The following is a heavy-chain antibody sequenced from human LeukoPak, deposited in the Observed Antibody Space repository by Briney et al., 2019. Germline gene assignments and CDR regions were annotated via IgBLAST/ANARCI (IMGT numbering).Heavy chain of an antibody. Sequence: SVKVSCKASGGTFSSYAISWVRQAPGQGVEWMGGIIPIFGTANYAQKFQGRVTITADESTSTAYMELSSLRSEDTAVYYCASGVGYCSGGSCYSAAGAFDIWGQGTMVTVSS. CDR1: GGTFSSYA. J-gene: IGHJ3*02. CDR2: IIPIFGTA. D-gene: IGHD2-15*01. V-gene: IGHV1-69*13. CDR3: ASGVGYCSGGSCYSAAGAFDI.